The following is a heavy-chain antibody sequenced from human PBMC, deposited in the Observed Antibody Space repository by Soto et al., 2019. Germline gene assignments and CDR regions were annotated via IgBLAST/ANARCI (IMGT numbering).Heavy chain of an antibody. CDR1: GFSLSTSGVG. CDR3: AHSRYGPSVY. V-gene: IGHV2-5*01. J-gene: IGHJ4*02. D-gene: IGHD5-18*01. CDR2: VYWNDDK. Sequence: QITLKESGPTLVQPTQTLTLTCTFSGFSLSTSGVGVGWIRQPPGKALEWLALVYWNDDKRYSQSLKSRLTATKNTAKNQVVLTMTSMDPVHTATYYCAHSRYGPSVYWGQGTLVTVSS.